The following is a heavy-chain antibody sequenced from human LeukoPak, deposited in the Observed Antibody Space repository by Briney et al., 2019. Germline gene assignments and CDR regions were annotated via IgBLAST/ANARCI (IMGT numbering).Heavy chain of an antibody. CDR1: GFSFSTYD. D-gene: IGHD3-22*01. J-gene: IGHJ3*02. CDR3: ARDIVVITTNGHAFDI. Sequence: PGGSLRLSCAASGFSFSTYDMSWVRQAPGKGLEWVSGISGSGGSIYYADSVKGQFTISRDNSKNTLYLQMNSLRAEDTAVYYCARDIVVITTNGHAFDIWGQGTMVTVSS. CDR2: ISGSGGSI. V-gene: IGHV3-23*01.